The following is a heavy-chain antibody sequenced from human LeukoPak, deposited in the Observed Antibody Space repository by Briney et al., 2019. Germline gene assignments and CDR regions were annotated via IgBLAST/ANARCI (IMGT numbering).Heavy chain of an antibody. D-gene: IGHD5-18*01. CDR3: AKGAASRGYTYVAN. Sequence: WGALRLSCSGLGFPFWPLALEWGRPASGKGVGWVLTVSGSGGSTYYADSVKGRFTISRDNSNNTLYLEMNSLRAEDTAVYYCAKGAASRGYTYVANWGQGTLVTVSS. V-gene: IGHV3-23*01. CDR2: VSGSGGST. J-gene: IGHJ4*02. CDR1: GFPFWPLA.